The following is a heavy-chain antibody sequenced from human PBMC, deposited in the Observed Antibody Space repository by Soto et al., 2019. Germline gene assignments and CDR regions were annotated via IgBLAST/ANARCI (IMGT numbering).Heavy chain of an antibody. CDR1: GFTFSSYG. CDR2: ISYDGSNK. V-gene: IGHV3-30*18. D-gene: IGHD4-4*01. CDR3: AKEYSKGGIYYYYGMDV. J-gene: IGHJ6*02. Sequence: GGSLRLSCAASGFTFSSYGMHWVRQAPGKGLEWVAVISYDGSNKYYAGSVKGRFTISSDNSKNTLYLQMNSLRAEDTAVYYCAKEYSKGGIYYYYGMDVWGQGTTVTVAS.